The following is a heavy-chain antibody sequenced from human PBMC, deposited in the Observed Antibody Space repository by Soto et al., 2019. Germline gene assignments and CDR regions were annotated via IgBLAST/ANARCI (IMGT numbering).Heavy chain of an antibody. V-gene: IGHV3-21*01. CDR1: GFTFSSYA. CDR2: ISSSSSYI. CDR3: ARVLKQWKYDAFDI. Sequence: PGGSLRLSCAASGFTFSSYAMSWVRQAPGKGLEWVSSISSSSSYIYYADSVKGRFTISRDNAKNSLYLQMNSLRAEDTAVYYCARVLKQWKYDAFDIWGQGTMVTVSS. J-gene: IGHJ3*02. D-gene: IGHD6-19*01.